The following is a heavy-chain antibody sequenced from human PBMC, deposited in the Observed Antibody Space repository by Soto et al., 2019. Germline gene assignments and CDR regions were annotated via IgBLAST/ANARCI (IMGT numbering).Heavy chain of an antibody. V-gene: IGHV4-39*01. D-gene: IGHD2-2*01. J-gene: IGHJ5*02. CDR2: IYYSGST. Sequence: SETLSLTCTVSGGSISSSSYYWGWIRQPPGKGLEWIGSIYYSGSTYYNPSLKSRVTISVDTSKNQFSLKLSSVTAADTAVYYCASQNEPPAAHQGWFDPWGQGTLVTVSS. CDR3: ASQNEPPAAHQGWFDP. CDR1: GGSISSSSYY.